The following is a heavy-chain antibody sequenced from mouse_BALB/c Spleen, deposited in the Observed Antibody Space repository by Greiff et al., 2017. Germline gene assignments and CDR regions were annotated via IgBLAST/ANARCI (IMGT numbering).Heavy chain of an antibody. CDR1: GYSITSGYY. J-gene: IGHJ4*01. CDR3: ASRSTMIYAMDY. D-gene: IGHD2-4*01. Sequence: VQLQQSGPGLVKPSQSLSLTCSVTGYSITSGYYWNWIRQFPGNKLEWMGYISYDGSNNYNPSLKNRISITRDTSKNQFFLKLNSVTTEDTATYYCASRSTMIYAMDYWGQGTSVTVSS. CDR2: ISYDGSN. V-gene: IGHV3-6*02.